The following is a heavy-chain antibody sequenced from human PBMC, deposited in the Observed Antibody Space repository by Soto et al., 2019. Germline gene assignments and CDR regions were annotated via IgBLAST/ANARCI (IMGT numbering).Heavy chain of an antibody. J-gene: IGHJ6*02. CDR1: GFTFSSYW. V-gene: IGHV3-7*01. CDR2: IKQDGSEK. CDR3: ARDGIVATYYYYDYGMDV. Sequence: GGSLRLSCAASGFTFSSYWMSWVRQAPGKGLGWVANIKQDGSEKYYVDSVKGRFTISRDNAKNSLYLQMNSLRAEDTAVYYCARDGIVATYYYYDYGMDVWGQGTTVTVSS. D-gene: IGHD5-12*01.